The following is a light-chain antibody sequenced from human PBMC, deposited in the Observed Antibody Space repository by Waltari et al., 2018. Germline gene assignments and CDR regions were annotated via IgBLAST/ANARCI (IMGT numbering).Light chain of an antibody. CDR2: DAS. CDR3: QQRSNWPPIT. J-gene: IGKJ5*01. V-gene: IGKV3-11*01. Sequence: IVLTQSPATLSLSPGERATLSCRASQSVSSYLAWSQQKPGQAPRLLIYDASNRATGIPARFSGSGSGTDFTLTISSLEPEDFAVYYCQQRSNWPPITFGQGTRLEIK. CDR1: QSVSSY.